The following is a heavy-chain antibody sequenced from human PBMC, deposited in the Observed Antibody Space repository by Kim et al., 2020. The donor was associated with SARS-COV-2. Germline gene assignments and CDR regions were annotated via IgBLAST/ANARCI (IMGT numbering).Heavy chain of an antibody. CDR1: GGSISSSSYY. V-gene: IGHV4-39*01. CDR2: IYYSGST. Sequence: SETLSLTCTVSGGSISSSSYYWGWIRQPPGKGLEWIGSIYYSGSTYYNPSLKSRVTISVDTSKNQFSLKLSSVTAADTAVYYCARYGSGSYYFFFARVSLYFDYWGQGTLVTVSS. J-gene: IGHJ4*02. CDR3: ARYGSGSYYFFFARVSLYFDY. D-gene: IGHD3-10*01.